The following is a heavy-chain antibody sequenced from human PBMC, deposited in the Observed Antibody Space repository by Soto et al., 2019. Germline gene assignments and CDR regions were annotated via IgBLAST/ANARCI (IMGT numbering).Heavy chain of an antibody. Sequence: ASVKVSCKAAGYTFTSYGISWVRQAPGQGLEWMGWISAYNGNTNYAQKLQGRVTMTTDTSTSTAYMELRSLRSDDTAVYYCARVHGFAGLFDPCGQGSLLPVSS. J-gene: IGHJ5*02. CDR1: GYTFTSYG. D-gene: IGHD3-10*01. CDR3: ARVHGFAGLFDP. CDR2: ISAYNGNT. V-gene: IGHV1-18*01.